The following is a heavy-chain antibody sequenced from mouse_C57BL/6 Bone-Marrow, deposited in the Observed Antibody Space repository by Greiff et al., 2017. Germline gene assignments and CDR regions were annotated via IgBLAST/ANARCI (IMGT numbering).Heavy chain of an antibody. CDR1: GFTFSSYA. V-gene: IGHV5-4*01. CDR2: ISDGGSYT. Sequence: EVHLVESGGGLVKPGGSLKLSCAASGFTFSSYAMSWVRQTPEKRLEWVATISDGGSYTYYPDNVKGRFTISRDNAKNNLYLQMSHLKSEDTAMYYCARDLLPVGFAYWGQGTLVTVSA. CDR3: ARDLLPVGFAY. J-gene: IGHJ3*01. D-gene: IGHD1-1*01.